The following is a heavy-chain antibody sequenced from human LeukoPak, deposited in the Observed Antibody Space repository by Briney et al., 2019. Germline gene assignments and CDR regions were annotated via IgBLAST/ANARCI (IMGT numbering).Heavy chain of an antibody. J-gene: IGHJ4*02. CDR1: GFTFSSYA. CDR2: ISGSGGST. V-gene: IGHV3-23*01. D-gene: IGHD3-10*01. CDR3: AKSPSYYYGSGSYPAY. Sequence: PGGSLRLSCAASGFTFSSYAMSWVRQAPGKGLEWVSAISGSGGSTYYADSVKGRFTISRDNSKNTLYLQMNSLRAEDTAVYYCAKSPSYYYGSGSYPAYWGQGTLVTVSS.